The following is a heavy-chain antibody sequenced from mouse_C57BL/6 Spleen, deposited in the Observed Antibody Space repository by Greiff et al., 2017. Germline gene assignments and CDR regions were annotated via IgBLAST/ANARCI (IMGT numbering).Heavy chain of an antibody. D-gene: IGHD2-5*01. CDR3: ARDYSNFSWFAY. J-gene: IGHJ3*01. Sequence: QVQLKQSGAELAKPGASVKLSCKASGYTFTSYWMHWVKQRPGQGLEWIGYINPSSGYTKYNQKFKDKATLTADKSSSPAYMQLSSLTDEDSAVYYCARDYSNFSWFAYWGQGTLVTVSA. CDR2: INPSSGYT. V-gene: IGHV1-7*01. CDR1: GYTFTSYW.